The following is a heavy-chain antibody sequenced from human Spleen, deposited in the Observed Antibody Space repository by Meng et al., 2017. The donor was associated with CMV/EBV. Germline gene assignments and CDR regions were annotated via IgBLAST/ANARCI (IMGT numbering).Heavy chain of an antibody. D-gene: IGHD6-19*01. CDR2: IRYDGSNK. V-gene: IGHV3-30*02. CDR3: AKDIQALPRSGWEHFDS. Sequence: GGSLRLSCAASGFTFSHYGMHWVRQAPGKGLEWVAFIRYDGSNKYYADSVKGRFTISRDNSKNTLYLQMNSLRADDTAVYYCAKDIQALPRSGWEHFDSWGQGTLVTVSS. CDR1: GFTFSHYG. J-gene: IGHJ4*02.